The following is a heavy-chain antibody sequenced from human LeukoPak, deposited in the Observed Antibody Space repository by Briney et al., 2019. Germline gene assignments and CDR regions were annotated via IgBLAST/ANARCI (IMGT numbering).Heavy chain of an antibody. CDR1: GYTFTSYG. V-gene: IGHV1-18*01. D-gene: IGHD1-26*01. J-gene: IGHJ4*02. Sequence: ASVKVSCKASGYTFTSYGISWVRQAPGQGLEWMGWISAYNGNTNYAQKLQGRVTMTTDTSTSTAYMELRSLRSDDTAVYYCARVFLSTAQDLVGATADYWGQGTLVTVSS. CDR3: ARVFLSTAQDLVGATADY. CDR2: ISAYNGNT.